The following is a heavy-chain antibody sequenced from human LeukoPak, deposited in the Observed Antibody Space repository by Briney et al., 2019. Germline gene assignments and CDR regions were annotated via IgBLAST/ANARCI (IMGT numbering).Heavy chain of an antibody. V-gene: IGHV1-69*04. J-gene: IGHJ6*02. CDR3: ARASSSLSYYYCMDV. Sequence: SVKLSCKASGGTFSSYAIGWGRQAPGQGLEWMGRIIPILVIANYAQKFQGRVTITADKSTTTAYMELSSLRSEDPAVYYCARASSSLSYYYCMDVWSQGTTVTVSS. CDR1: GGTFSSYA. CDR2: IIPILVIA. D-gene: IGHD6-6*01.